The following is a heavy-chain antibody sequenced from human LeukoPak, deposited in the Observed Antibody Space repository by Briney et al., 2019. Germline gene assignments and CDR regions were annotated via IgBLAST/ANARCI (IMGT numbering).Heavy chain of an antibody. CDR3: ARGRYCSSTSCSRDYYYMDV. Sequence: ASVKVSCKASGYTFTGYYMHWVRQAPGQGLEWMGWINPNSGGTNYAQKFQGRVTMTRDTSISTAYMEPSRPRSDDTAVYYCARGRYCSSTSCSRDYYYMDVWGKGTTVTVSS. D-gene: IGHD2-2*01. J-gene: IGHJ6*03. V-gene: IGHV1-2*02. CDR1: GYTFTGYY. CDR2: INPNSGGT.